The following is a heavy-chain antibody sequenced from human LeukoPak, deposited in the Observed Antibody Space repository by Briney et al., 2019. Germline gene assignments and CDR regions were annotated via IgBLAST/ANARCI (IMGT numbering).Heavy chain of an antibody. Sequence: GGSLRLSCAASGFTFSSYAMSWVRQPPGKGMEWVSAISGSGGSTYYADSVKGRFTISRDKSKNTLYLQMNSLRAEDTAVYYCAKGNTMVRGPKGAFDIWGQGTMVTVSS. CDR3: AKGNTMVRGPKGAFDI. D-gene: IGHD3-10*01. V-gene: IGHV3-23*01. CDR1: GFTFSSYA. J-gene: IGHJ3*02. CDR2: ISGSGGST.